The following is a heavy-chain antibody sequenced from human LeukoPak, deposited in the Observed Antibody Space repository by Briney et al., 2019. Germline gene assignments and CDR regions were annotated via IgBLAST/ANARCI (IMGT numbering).Heavy chain of an antibody. CDR3: ARDGAYNFEH. D-gene: IGHD5-18*01. J-gene: IGHJ4*02. CDR1: GFTFSSYA. Sequence: PGRSLRLSCAASGFTFSSYAMHWVRQAPGEGLEWVAVISYDGSNKYYADSVKGRLTISRDNSNKVLYLQINSLRGEDTAVYYCARDGAYNFEHWGQGTLVTVSS. CDR2: ISYDGSNK. V-gene: IGHV3-30*04.